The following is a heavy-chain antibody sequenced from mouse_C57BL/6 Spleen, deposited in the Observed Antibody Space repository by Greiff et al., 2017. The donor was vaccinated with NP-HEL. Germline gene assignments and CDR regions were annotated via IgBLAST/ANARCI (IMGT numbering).Heavy chain of an antibody. D-gene: IGHD3-1*01. CDR2: IHPNSGST. J-gene: IGHJ2*01. V-gene: IGHV1-64*01. Sequence: QVHVKQPGAELVKPGASVKLSCKASGYTFTSYWMHWVKQRPGQGLEWIGMIHPNSGSTNYNEKFKSKATLTVDKSSSTAYMQLSSLTSEDSAVYYCARSGSNFDYWGQGTTLTVSS. CDR1: GYTFTSYW. CDR3: ARSGSNFDY.